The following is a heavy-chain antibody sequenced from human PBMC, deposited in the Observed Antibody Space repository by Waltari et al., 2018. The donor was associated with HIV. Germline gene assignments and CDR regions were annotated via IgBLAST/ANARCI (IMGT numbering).Heavy chain of an antibody. Sequence: EVHLVESGGGLVQPGRSLRLSCAASGFTLDGYSLHWVRQAPGKGLEWVSGISWNSGSIGYADSVKGRFTISRDNAKNSLYLQMNRLRDEDTALYYCAKESMAGLHYYYGMDVWGQGTTVTVSS. D-gene: IGHD6-19*01. CDR2: ISWNSGSI. CDR3: AKESMAGLHYYYGMDV. CDR1: GFTLDGYS. V-gene: IGHV3-9*01. J-gene: IGHJ6*02.